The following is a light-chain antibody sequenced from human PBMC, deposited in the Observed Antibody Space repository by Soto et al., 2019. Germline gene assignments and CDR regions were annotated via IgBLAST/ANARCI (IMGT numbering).Light chain of an antibody. Sequence: IVMNQSPPSLSVTPGEPASISCRSSQSLLHRTGHYFLNWYLQKPGQSPQLLIYWGSNRASGVPDRFSGCGSGTDFTLQIRGVEAEDVGVYYCMQAVQTRTFGQGTKVEIK. CDR2: WGS. V-gene: IGKV2-28*01. CDR1: QSLLHRTGHYF. J-gene: IGKJ1*01. CDR3: MQAVQTRT.